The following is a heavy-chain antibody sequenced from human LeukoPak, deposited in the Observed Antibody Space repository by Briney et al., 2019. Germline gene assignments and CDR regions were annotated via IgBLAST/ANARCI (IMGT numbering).Heavy chain of an antibody. CDR2: IYHSGSA. CDR3: ARRAESYCSSTSCYKHLFDP. CDR1: GYSISSGYY. Sequence: PSETLSLTCAVSGYSISSGYYWGWIRQPPGKGLEWIGSIYHSGSAYYNPSLKSRVTISVDTSKNQFSLKLSSVTAADTAVYYCARRAESYCSSTSCYKHLFDPWGQGTLVTVSS. J-gene: IGHJ5*02. D-gene: IGHD2-2*02. V-gene: IGHV4-38-2*01.